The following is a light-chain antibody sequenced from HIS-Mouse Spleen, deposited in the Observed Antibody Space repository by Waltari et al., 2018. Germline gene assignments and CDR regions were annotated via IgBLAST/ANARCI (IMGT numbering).Light chain of an antibody. CDR3: ERYYSFPRT. V-gene: IGKV1D-8*02. CDR2: AAS. CDR1: QGIGSY. J-gene: IGKJ4*01. Sequence: AIWMTQSPSLLSVSTGDTVTISCRMSQGIGSYFAWYQQKPGKAPELLIYAASTSQSGVPSSFSGSGSGTDFTLTISCLQSEDFATYSCERYYSFPRTFGGGTKVEIK.